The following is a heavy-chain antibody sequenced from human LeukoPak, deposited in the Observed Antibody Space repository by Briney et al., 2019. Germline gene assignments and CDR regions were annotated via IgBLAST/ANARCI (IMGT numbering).Heavy chain of an antibody. CDR2: ISAYNGNT. CDR1: GYTFTSYY. J-gene: IGHJ5*02. Sequence: ASVKVSCKASGYTFTSYYMHWVRQAPGQGLEWMGWISAYNGNTNYAQKLQGRVTMTTDTSTSTAYMELRSLRSDDTAVYYCARGVRPNWFDPWGQGTLVTVSS. CDR3: ARGVRPNWFDP. V-gene: IGHV1-18*04. D-gene: IGHD3-10*01.